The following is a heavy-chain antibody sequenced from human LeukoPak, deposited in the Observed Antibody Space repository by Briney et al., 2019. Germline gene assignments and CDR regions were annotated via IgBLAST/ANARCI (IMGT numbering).Heavy chain of an antibody. J-gene: IGHJ4*02. Sequence: GGSLRLSCEASGFRFSSYATSWVHQAPGQGVEWVAGISGSGGSTYYAGSVKGRFTISRDISKSTLYLQMNSLRAEDTAVYYCARDLYADFWSGSVFDYWGRGTLVTVSS. V-gene: IGHV3-23*01. CDR1: GFRFSSYA. CDR2: ISGSGGST. D-gene: IGHD3-3*01. CDR3: ARDLYADFWSGSVFDY.